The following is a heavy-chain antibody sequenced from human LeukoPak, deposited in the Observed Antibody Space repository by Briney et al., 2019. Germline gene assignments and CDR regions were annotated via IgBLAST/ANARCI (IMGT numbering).Heavy chain of an antibody. J-gene: IGHJ4*02. D-gene: IGHD6-19*01. V-gene: IGHV3-23*01. Sequence: GTSLRLSCSASGFTFSSYAMSWVRQAPGKGLEWVSSVNDGGDNTYYADYLRGRFTVSRDNSRNALWLQMKSLRAEDTAIYYCAKARGTTGWLPYFDYWGQGALVTVSS. CDR1: GFTFSSYA. CDR2: VNDGGDNT. CDR3: AKARGTTGWLPYFDY.